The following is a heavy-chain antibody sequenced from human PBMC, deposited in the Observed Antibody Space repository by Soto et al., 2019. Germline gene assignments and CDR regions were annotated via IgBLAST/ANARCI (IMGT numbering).Heavy chain of an antibody. CDR1: GFTFSNYG. J-gene: IGHJ6*03. Sequence: GGSLRLSCAASGFTFSNYGMHWVRQTPGKGLEWVAVISYDGSDKYYADSVKGRFTISRDNSKNTLFLQMNSLRAEDAAVYYCAKDPGGNYGLYYYYYYYMHVWGKGTTVTVSS. CDR2: ISYDGSDK. D-gene: IGHD4-4*01. V-gene: IGHV3-30*18. CDR3: AKDPGGNYGLYYYYYYYMHV.